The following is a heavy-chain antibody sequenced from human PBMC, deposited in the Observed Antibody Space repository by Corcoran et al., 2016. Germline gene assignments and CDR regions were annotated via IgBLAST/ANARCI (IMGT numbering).Heavy chain of an antibody. CDR1: GGRFRSYA. CDR2: IIPIFGTA. Sequence: VQMVKSGTEVKKAGSPEKISCKTSGGRFRSYAISWVRQAPGQGLVWMGGIIPIFGTASYAQKFQGRITISADKSTNSAYMELSSLTSEDTAVYDCARGEGNWNNYDHWGHGTLVTLSS. CDR3: ARGEGNWNNYDH. V-gene: IGHV1-69*06. D-gene: IGHD1-1*01. J-gene: IGHJ4*01.